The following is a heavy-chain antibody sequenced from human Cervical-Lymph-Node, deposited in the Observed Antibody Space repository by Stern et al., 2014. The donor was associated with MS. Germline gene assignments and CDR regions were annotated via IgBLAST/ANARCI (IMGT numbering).Heavy chain of an antibody. CDR1: GFTFSDYY. J-gene: IGHJ4*02. Sequence: DPLVESGGGLVKPGASLRLSCAASGFTFSDYYMSWIRQAPGKGLEWVSYISRSGSTIYYADPVHGRFTLSRDNATNSLYMQMNSLRAEDTAVYCCARWGAAWMFKLSGYIPYWGQGTLVTVSS. V-gene: IGHV3-11*01. CDR3: ARWGAAWMFKLSGYIPY. D-gene: IGHD5-18*01. CDR2: ISRSGSTI.